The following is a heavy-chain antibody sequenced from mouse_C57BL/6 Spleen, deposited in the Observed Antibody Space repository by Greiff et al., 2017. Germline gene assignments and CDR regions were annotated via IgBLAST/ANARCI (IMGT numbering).Heavy chain of an antibody. CDR2: ISDGGSYT. CDR3: ARAYDGYYDFDY. J-gene: IGHJ2*01. D-gene: IGHD2-3*01. Sequence: EVQGVESGGGLVKPGGSLKLSCAASGFTFSSYAMSWVRQTPEKRLEWVATISDGGSYTYYPDNVKGRFTISRDNAKNNLYLQMSHLKSEDTAMYYCARAYDGYYDFDYWGQGTTLTVSS. V-gene: IGHV5-4*01. CDR1: GFTFSSYA.